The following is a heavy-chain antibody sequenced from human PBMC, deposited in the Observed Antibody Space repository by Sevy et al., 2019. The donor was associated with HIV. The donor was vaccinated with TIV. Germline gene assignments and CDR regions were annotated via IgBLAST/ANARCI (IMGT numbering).Heavy chain of an antibody. CDR3: ARALYCGGDCGFDY. V-gene: IGHV3-53*01. D-gene: IGHD2-21*02. Sequence: GGSLRLSCAASGLSVSDNYMSWVRQAPGKGLEWVSFIYSGSSTHYADSVKGRFTISRDNSKNTFYLDMTNPKAEDTAVYYCARALYCGGDCGFDYWGQGTLVTVSS. CDR2: IYSGSST. CDR1: GLSVSDNY. J-gene: IGHJ4*02.